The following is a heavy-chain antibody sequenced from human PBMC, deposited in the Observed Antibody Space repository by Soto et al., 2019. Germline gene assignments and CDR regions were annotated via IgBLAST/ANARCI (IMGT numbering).Heavy chain of an antibody. Sequence: HPGGSLRLSCAASGFTFSSYATSWVRQAPGKGLEWVSAISGSGGSTYYADSVKGRFTISRDNSKNTLYLQMNSLRAEDTAVYYCAKSTGRQQLVFAYFDYWGQGTLVTVSS. CDR2: ISGSGGST. CDR1: GFTFSSYA. V-gene: IGHV3-23*01. D-gene: IGHD6-13*01. CDR3: AKSTGRQQLVFAYFDY. J-gene: IGHJ4*02.